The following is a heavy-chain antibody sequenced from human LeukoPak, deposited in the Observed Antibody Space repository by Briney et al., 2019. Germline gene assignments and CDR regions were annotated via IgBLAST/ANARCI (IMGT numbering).Heavy chain of an antibody. D-gene: IGHD3-10*01. CDR3: ARLIGGGPNYYGMDV. V-gene: IGHV5-51*01. CDR1: GYSFTGYW. J-gene: IGHJ6*02. CDR2: IYPGVSDT. Sequence: GESLKISCKVSGYSFTGYWIGWVRRMPGKGLEWMGIIYPGVSDTRYSPSFQGQVTIPAARSINTAYLQWSSLKASDTAMYYCARLIGGGPNYYGMDVWGQGTTVTVPS.